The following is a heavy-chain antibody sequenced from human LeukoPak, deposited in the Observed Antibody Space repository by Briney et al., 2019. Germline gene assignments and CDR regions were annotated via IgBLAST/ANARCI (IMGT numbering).Heavy chain of an antibody. CDR2: IYYSGST. D-gene: IGHD2-2*01. J-gene: IGHJ4*02. Sequence: SETLSLTCTVSGGSISSSSYYWGWIRQPPGKGLEWIGSIYYSGSTYYNPSLKSRVTISVDTSKNQFSLKLSSVTAADTAVYYCARAGGYCSSTSCYTGDFDYWGQGTLVTVSS. CDR3: ARAGGYCSSTSCYTGDFDY. CDR1: GGSISSSSYY. V-gene: IGHV4-39*07.